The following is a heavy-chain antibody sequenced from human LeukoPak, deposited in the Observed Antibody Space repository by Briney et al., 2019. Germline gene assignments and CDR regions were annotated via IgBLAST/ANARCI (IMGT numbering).Heavy chain of an antibody. V-gene: IGHV1-24*01. CDR1: RYSLTELS. CDR2: FDPEDSET. Sequence: ASVKVSRKVSRYSLTELSMHWVRQAPGKGLECMGGFDPEDSETIYAQKFQGRVTMTEDTSTDTAYMELSSLRSEDTAVYYCATISFRRVPLDMEVGWFDPWGQGTLVTVSS. CDR3: ATISFRRVPLDMEVGWFDP. J-gene: IGHJ5*02. D-gene: IGHD2/OR15-2a*01.